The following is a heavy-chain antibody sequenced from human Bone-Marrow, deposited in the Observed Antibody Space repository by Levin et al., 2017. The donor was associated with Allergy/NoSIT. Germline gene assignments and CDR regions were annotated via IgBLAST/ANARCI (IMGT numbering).Heavy chain of an antibody. CDR1: GYSFTSYW. Sequence: VASVKVSCKGSGYSFTSYWIGWVRQMPGKGLEWMGIIYPGDSDTRYSPSFQGQVTNSADKSISTAYLQWSSLKASGTAMYYCARLRLFPINWFDPWGQGTLVTVSA. D-gene: IGHD2-21*01. J-gene: IGHJ5*02. CDR2: IYPGDSDT. CDR3: ARLRLFPINWFDP. V-gene: IGHV5-51*01.